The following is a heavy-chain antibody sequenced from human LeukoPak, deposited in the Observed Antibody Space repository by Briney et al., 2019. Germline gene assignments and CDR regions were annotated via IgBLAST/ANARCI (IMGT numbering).Heavy chain of an antibody. J-gene: IGHJ4*02. Sequence: GGSLRLSCTASGFTFGDYAMSWVRQAPGKGLEWVGFIRSKAYGGTTEYAASVKGRFTISRDDFKSVAYLQMNSLKPEDTAVYYCTRGSGSYLHDNDYWGQGTLVTVSS. CDR2: IRSKAYGGTT. V-gene: IGHV3-49*04. CDR1: GFTFGDYA. CDR3: TRGSGSYLHDNDY. D-gene: IGHD3-22*01.